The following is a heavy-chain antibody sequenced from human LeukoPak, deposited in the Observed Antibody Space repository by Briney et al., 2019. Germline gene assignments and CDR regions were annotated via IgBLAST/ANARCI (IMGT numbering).Heavy chain of an antibody. V-gene: IGHV1-8*01. J-gene: IGHJ5*02. D-gene: IGHD3-22*01. CDR2: MNPNSGNT. CDR1: GYTFTSYD. Sequence: ASVKVSCKASGYTFTSYDINWVRQATGQGLEWMGWMNPNSGNTGYAQKFQGRVTMTRNTSISTAYMELSSLRSEDTAVYYCARGRAVVFYYYDSSGKEFDPWGQGTLVTVSS. CDR3: ARGRAVVFYYYDSSGKEFDP.